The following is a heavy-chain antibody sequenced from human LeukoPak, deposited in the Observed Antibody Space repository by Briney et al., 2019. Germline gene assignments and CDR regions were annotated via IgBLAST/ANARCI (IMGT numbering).Heavy chain of an antibody. CDR3: ARHGDPFDY. V-gene: IGHV4-59*08. D-gene: IGHD7-27*01. CDR1: GFTFSSYS. Sequence: GSLRLSCAASGFTFSSYSMSWIRQPPGKGLEWIGYIYYSGSTNYNPSLKSRVTISVDTSKNQFSLKLSSVTAADTAVYYCARHGDPFDYWGQGTLVTVSS. CDR2: IYYSGST. J-gene: IGHJ4*02.